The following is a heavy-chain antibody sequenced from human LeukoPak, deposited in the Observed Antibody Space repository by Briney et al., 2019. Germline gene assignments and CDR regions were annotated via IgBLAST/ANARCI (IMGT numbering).Heavy chain of an antibody. Sequence: PSETLSLTCTVSGGSISSYYWSWIRQPPGKGLEWIGYIYYSGSTNYNPSLKSRVTISVDTSKNQFSLKLSSVTAADTAVYYCARERGQQLGFDYWGQGTLVTVSS. J-gene: IGHJ4*02. CDR1: GGSISSYY. V-gene: IGHV4-59*01. CDR2: IYYSGST. D-gene: IGHD6-13*01. CDR3: ARERGQQLGFDY.